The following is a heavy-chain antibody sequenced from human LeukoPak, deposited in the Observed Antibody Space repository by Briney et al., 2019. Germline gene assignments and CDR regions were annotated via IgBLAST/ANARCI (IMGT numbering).Heavy chain of an antibody. D-gene: IGHD1-26*01. Sequence: GGSLRLSCAASEFTFNNYGMSWVRQAPGKVLEWVSSISSSSTYIFYADSVKGRFTISRDDANNSLYLQMNSLRAEDTAVYSCARVRVGATYGGAFDIWGQGTMVTVSS. J-gene: IGHJ3*02. CDR3: ARVRVGATYGGAFDI. V-gene: IGHV3-21*01. CDR2: ISSSSTYI. CDR1: EFTFNNYG.